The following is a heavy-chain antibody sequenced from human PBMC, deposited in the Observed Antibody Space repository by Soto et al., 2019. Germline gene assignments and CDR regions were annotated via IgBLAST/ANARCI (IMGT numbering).Heavy chain of an antibody. CDR1: GGTFSSHA. CDR2: IIPIFGTV. D-gene: IGHD3-22*01. CDR3: VFYYDSSGYYDAFDI. J-gene: IGHJ3*02. Sequence: QVQLVQSGAEVKKPGSSVKVSCKAXGGTFSSHAISWVRQAPGQGLEWMGGIIPIFGTVDYAQNFQGRVTITADESTTTAYMELSSLRSEDTAVYYCVFYYDSSGYYDAFDIWGQGTMVTVSS. V-gene: IGHV1-69*01.